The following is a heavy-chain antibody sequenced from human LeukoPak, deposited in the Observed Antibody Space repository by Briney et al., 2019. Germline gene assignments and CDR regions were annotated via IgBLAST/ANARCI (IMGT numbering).Heavy chain of an antibody. Sequence: GGSLRLSCAASGFTFSSYSMNWVRQAPGKGLEWVSYISNSSSTIYYADSVKGRFTISRDNAKNSLYLQMNSLKAEDTAVYYCARGPTSGWSFFVDYWGQGTLVTVSS. J-gene: IGHJ4*02. D-gene: IGHD6-19*01. CDR2: ISNSSSTI. CDR3: ARGPTSGWSFFVDY. CDR1: GFTFSSYS. V-gene: IGHV3-48*01.